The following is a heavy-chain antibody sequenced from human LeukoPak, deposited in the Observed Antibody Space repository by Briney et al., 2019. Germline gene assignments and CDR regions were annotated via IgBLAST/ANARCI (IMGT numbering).Heavy chain of an antibody. CDR1: GGSFSGYY. V-gene: IGHV4-34*01. D-gene: IGHD2-2*01. CDR2: INHSGST. J-gene: IGHJ6*04. Sequence: SETLSLTCAVYGGSFSGYYWSWIRQPPGKGLEWIGEINHSGSTNYNPSLKSRVTTSVDTSKNQFSLKLSSVTAADTAVYYCARAVELGYCSSTSCYYYGMDVWGKGTTVTVSS. CDR3: ARAVELGYCSSTSCYYYGMDV.